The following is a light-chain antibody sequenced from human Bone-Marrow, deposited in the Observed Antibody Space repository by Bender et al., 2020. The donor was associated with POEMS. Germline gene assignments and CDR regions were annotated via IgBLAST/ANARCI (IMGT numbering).Light chain of an antibody. CDR3: CSYAGNYARV. CDR2: SNY. CDR1: DSNFGGNN. J-gene: IGLJ3*02. V-gene: IGLV1-44*01. Sequence: QSVLTQPPSASGTPGQSVIISCSGTDSNFGGNNVNWYQHLPGSAPRLVVYSNYQRPSEVPDRFSGSKAGNTASLTISGLQAEDEADYYCCSYAGNYARVFGGGTKLTVL.